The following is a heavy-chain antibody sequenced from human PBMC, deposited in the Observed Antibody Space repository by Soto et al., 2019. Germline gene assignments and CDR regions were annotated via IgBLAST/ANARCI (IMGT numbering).Heavy chain of an antibody. D-gene: IGHD3-3*01. CDR3: ARKPTTWIFGVVHGMDV. Sequence: PGGSLRLSCAASGFTVSSNYMSWVRQAPGKGLEWVSVIYSGGSTYYADSVKGRFTISRDNSKNTLYLQMNSLRAEDTAVYYCARKPTTWIFGVVHGMDVWGQGTTVTVSS. CDR1: GFTVSSNY. J-gene: IGHJ6*02. CDR2: IYSGGST. V-gene: IGHV3-53*01.